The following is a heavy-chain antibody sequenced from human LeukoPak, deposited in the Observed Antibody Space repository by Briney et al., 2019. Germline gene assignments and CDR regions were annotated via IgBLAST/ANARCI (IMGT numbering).Heavy chain of an antibody. Sequence: GGSLRLSCAVSGFTFSSYAMSWVRQAPGKGLDWVSAVRGSGSDTYYADSVKGRFTISRDNSKNTLYLQMNSLRAEDTAVYYCANTLNIVVVPAAMRPGYWGQGTLSPSPQ. CDR3: ANTLNIVVVPAAMRPGY. V-gene: IGHV3-23*01. CDR1: GFTFSSYA. D-gene: IGHD2-2*01. J-gene: IGHJ4*02. CDR2: VRGSGSDT.